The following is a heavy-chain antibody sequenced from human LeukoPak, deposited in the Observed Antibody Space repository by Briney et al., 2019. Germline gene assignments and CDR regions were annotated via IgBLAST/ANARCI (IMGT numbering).Heavy chain of an antibody. Sequence: SRGSLRLSCGLYGFTFCIHCMHWVRQPPGKGLVWVSRISSDGSSTSYADSVKARFTISRDNAKNTLYLQMNSLRAEDTAVYYCARDLGGVTDYWGQGTLVTVSS. CDR3: ARDLGGVTDY. CDR1: GFTFCIHC. CDR2: ISSDGSST. V-gene: IGHV3-74*01. D-gene: IGHD2-21*02. J-gene: IGHJ4*02.